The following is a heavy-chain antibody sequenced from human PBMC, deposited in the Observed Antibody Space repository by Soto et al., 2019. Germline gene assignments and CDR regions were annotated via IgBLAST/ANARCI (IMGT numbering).Heavy chain of an antibody. D-gene: IGHD2-2*01. CDR3: ARVVPGTEAWFGP. CDR2: ISLYSDGT. J-gene: IGHJ5*02. V-gene: IGHV1-18*01. CDR1: GYTFSNYG. Sequence: GASVKVSCKTSGYTFSNYGITWVRQAPGQPLEWLGWISLYSDGTNYAQKFQGRVSMTTDTSTTTSYMELRSLRSDDTAVYYCARVVPGTEAWFGPWGQGTLVTVCS.